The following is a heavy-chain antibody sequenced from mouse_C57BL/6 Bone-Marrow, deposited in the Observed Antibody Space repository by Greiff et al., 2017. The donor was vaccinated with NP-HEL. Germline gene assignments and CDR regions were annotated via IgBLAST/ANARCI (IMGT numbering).Heavy chain of an antibody. D-gene: IGHD1-1*02. V-gene: IGHV1-53*01. CDR3: ARSGLWAFAY. CDR2: INPSNGGT. J-gene: IGHJ3*01. Sequence: VQLQQSGTVLARPGASVKMSCKTSGYTFTSYWMHWVKQRPGQGLEWIGNINPSNGGTNYNEKFKSKATLTVDKSSSTAYMQLSSLTSEDSAVYYCARSGLWAFAYWGQGTLVTVSA. CDR1: GYTFTSYW.